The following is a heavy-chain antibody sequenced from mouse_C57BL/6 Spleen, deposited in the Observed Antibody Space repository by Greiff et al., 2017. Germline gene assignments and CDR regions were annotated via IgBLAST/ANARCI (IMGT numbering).Heavy chain of an antibody. D-gene: IGHD2-4*01. J-gene: IGHJ3*01. CDR3: TEAGDYQAWFAY. V-gene: IGHV1-15*01. CDR2: IDPETGGT. CDR1: GYTFTDYE. Sequence: VQLQQSGAELVRPGASVTLSCKASGYTFTDYEMHWVKQTPVHGLEWIGAIDPETGGTAYNQKFKGKAILTADKSSSTAYMELRSLTSEDSAVCYCTEAGDYQAWFAYWGQGTLVTVSA.